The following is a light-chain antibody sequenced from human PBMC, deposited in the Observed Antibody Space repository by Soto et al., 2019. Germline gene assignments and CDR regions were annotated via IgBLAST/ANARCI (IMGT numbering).Light chain of an antibody. J-gene: IGKJ1*01. CDR2: GAS. CDR3: QQYNNWLRT. Sequence: EIVMTQSPATLSVSPGERATLSCRASQNISSNLAWYQQKPGQAPRVLIDGASTRATGIPARFSGSGSGTEFTLTISSVQSEDFAVYYCQQYNNWLRTFGQGTKVVIK. CDR1: QNISSN. V-gene: IGKV3-15*01.